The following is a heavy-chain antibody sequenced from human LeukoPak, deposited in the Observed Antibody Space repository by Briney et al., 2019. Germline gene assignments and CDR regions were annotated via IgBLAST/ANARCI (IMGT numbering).Heavy chain of an antibody. CDR3: ASDLRAYDSSGYYYS. Sequence: SETLSLTCAVYGGSFSGYYWSWIRQPPGKGLEWIGEINHSGSTNYNPSLKSRVTISVDTSKNQFSLKLSSVTAADTAVYYCASDLRAYDSSGYYYSWGQGTLVTVSS. CDR2: INHSGST. D-gene: IGHD3-22*01. J-gene: IGHJ4*02. V-gene: IGHV4-34*01. CDR1: GGSFSGYY.